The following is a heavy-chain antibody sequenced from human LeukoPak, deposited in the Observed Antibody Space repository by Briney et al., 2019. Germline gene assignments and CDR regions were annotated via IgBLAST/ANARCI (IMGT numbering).Heavy chain of an antibody. CDR2: MNPNSGNT. CDR3: ARGHYDILTVYKSAFDI. V-gene: IGHV1-8*01. Sequence: ASVKVSCKASGYTFTSYAINWVRQATGQGLEWMGWMNPNSGNTGYAQKLQGRVTMTRNTSISTAYMELSSLRSEDTAVYYCARGHYDILTVYKSAFDIWGQGTMVTVSS. CDR1: GYTFTSYA. J-gene: IGHJ3*02. D-gene: IGHD3-9*01.